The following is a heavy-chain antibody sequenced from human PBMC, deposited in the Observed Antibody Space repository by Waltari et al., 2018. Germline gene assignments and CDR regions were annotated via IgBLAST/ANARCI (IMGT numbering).Heavy chain of an antibody. CDR2: ISNEGSNK. V-gene: IGHV3-30*18. J-gene: IGHJ3*02. CDR3: AKEERRYSSSWDAFDI. Sequence: QVQLVESGGGVVQPGRSLRLSCSASGFPFSSCGMHWVRQAPGKGLEWVAVISNEGSNKSDADSVKGRFTISRDNSKNTLYLQMNSLRAEDTAVYYCAKEERRYSSSWDAFDIWGQGTMVTVSS. CDR1: GFPFSSCG. D-gene: IGHD6-13*01.